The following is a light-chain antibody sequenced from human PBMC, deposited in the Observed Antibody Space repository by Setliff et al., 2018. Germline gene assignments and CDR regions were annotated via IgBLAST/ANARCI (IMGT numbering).Light chain of an antibody. Sequence: LTQPRSVSGSPGQSVTISRTGTSSDVGGYNYVSWYQQHPGKAPKLMIYDVSKRPSGVPDRFSGSKSGNTASLTISGLQAEDEADYYCCSYAGSYTSLYVFGTGTKVTVL. J-gene: IGLJ1*01. V-gene: IGLV2-11*01. CDR3: CSYAGSYTSLYV. CDR2: DVS. CDR1: SSDVGGYNY.